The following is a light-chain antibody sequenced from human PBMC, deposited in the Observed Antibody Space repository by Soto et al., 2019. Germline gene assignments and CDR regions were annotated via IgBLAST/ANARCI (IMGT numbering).Light chain of an antibody. CDR3: QQYDNFPRT. J-gene: IGKJ4*01. Sequence: DIQMTQSPSSLSASVGDRVTITCQASLDISTFLNWYQQKPGKAPKLLIYGASNLESGVPSGFSGSGSGTDFTFTISSLQPADVATYYCQQYDNFPRTFGGGTKVELK. CDR2: GAS. CDR1: LDISTF. V-gene: IGKV1-33*01.